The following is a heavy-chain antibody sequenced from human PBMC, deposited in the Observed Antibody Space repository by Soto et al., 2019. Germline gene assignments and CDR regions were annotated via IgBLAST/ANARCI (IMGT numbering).Heavy chain of an antibody. J-gene: IGHJ3*01. CDR3: ARGSGFVGNDAFDV. V-gene: IGHV1-18*01. D-gene: IGHD3-3*01. CDR1: GYTFINYG. Sequence: QLHLVQSGAEVKKPGASVKVSCKASGYTFINYGISWVRQAPGQGLEWMGWISAYNGNTNYGQKFQGRVTMTTETSTSTADLELRSLSSDDTAVYYCARGSGFVGNDAFDVWGQGTMVTVSS. CDR2: ISAYNGNT.